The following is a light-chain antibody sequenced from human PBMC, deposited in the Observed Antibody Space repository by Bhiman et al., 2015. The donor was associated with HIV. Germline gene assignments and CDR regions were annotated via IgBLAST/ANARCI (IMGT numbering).Light chain of an antibody. J-gene: IGLJ1*01. CDR1: SSNIGARHD. Sequence: QSVLTQPPSVSGAPGQRITVSCTGTSSNIGARHDVHWYQQLPGRPPKLLIFGNNNRPSGVPDRFSGSKSGTSASLAITGLQADDEADYYCSSSSSSTIGIFGTGTKVTVL. V-gene: IGLV1-40*01. CDR3: SSSSSSTIGI. CDR2: GNN.